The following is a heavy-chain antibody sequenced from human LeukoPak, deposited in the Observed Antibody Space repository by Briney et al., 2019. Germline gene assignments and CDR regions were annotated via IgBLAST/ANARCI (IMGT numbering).Heavy chain of an antibody. V-gene: IGHV1-69*05. Sequence: ASVKVSCKASGGTFSSYAISWVRQAPGLGLEWMGGIIPIFGTANYAQKFQGRVTITTDGSTSTAYMELSSLRSEDTAVYYCAGPRGSGAFDIWGQGTMVTVSS. CDR2: IIPIFGTA. CDR1: GGTFSSYA. D-gene: IGHD1-26*01. CDR3: AGPRGSGAFDI. J-gene: IGHJ3*02.